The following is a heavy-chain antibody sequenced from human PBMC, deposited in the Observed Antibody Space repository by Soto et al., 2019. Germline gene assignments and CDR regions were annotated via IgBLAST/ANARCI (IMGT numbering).Heavy chain of an antibody. CDR2: IYYSGTT. V-gene: IGHV4-59*01. D-gene: IGHD3-10*01. Sequence: QVQLQESGPGLVKPSETLSLTCTVSGGSISSYYWSWIRQPPGKGLEWIGYIYYSGTTNYNPSLKSRVTISVDTSKNQFSLKLSSVTAADTAVYYCARVNYYGSGSSFDYWGQGTLVTVPS. CDR3: ARVNYYGSGSSFDY. J-gene: IGHJ4*02. CDR1: GGSISSYY.